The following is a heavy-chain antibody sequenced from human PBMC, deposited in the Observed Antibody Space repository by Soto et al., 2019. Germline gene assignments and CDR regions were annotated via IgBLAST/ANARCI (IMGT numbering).Heavy chain of an antibody. CDR1: GGSISSGGYS. D-gene: IGHD4-17*01. Sequence: SETLSLTCAGSGGSISSGGYSWSWIRQPPGKGLEWIGYIYHSGSTYYNPSLKSRVTISVDRSKNQVSLKLSSVTAADTAVYYCARGMTTVTTFDYWGQGTLVAVSS. V-gene: IGHV4-30-2*01. CDR3: ARGMTTVTTFDY. CDR2: IYHSGST. J-gene: IGHJ4*02.